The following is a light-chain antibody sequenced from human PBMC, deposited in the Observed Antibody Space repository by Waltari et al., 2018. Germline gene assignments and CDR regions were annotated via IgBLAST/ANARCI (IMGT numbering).Light chain of an antibody. CDR2: DAS. CDR3: SLSYNGPWV. J-gene: IGLJ3*02. Sequence: QAVVTQEPSLPGSPGGTVTLTCGSSTGAVTSGHYPYWFQQKPGQAPRSLLFDASKKYSWTPARFSGSLLGGKAALTLSGAQPEDEADYYCSLSYNGPWVFGGGTKLTVL. CDR1: TGAVTSGHY. V-gene: IGLV7-46*01.